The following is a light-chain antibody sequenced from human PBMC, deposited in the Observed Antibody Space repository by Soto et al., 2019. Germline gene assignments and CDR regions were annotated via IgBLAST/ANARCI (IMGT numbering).Light chain of an antibody. V-gene: IGKV3-11*01. CDR1: QSVGNY. J-gene: IGKJ4*01. CDR3: QQRSNWPLT. Sequence: ENGLTHAPATLSCSAGERSPRSCRASQSVGNYVAWYQQKPGQAPRLLIHGATTRATGIPARFSGSGSGTEFTLTISSLQSEDFAVYYCQQRSNWPLTFGGGTKVDIK. CDR2: GAT.